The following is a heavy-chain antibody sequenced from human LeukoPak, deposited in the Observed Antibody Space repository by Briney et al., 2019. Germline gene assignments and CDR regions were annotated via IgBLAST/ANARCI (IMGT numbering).Heavy chain of an antibody. CDR3: ARGLAAAGTDYFDY. Sequence: PSETLSLTCAVHGGSFSGYYWSWIRQPPGKGLEWIGEINHSGSTNYNPSLKSRVTISVDTSKNQFSLKLSSVTAADTAVYYCARGLAAAGTDYFDYWGQGTLVTVSS. V-gene: IGHV4-34*01. J-gene: IGHJ4*02. CDR2: INHSGST. D-gene: IGHD6-13*01. CDR1: GGSFSGYY.